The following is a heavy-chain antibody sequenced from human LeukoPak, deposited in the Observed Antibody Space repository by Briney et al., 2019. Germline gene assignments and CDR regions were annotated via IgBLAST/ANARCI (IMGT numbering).Heavy chain of an antibody. CDR2: IYTSGST. D-gene: IGHD6-13*01. Sequence: PSETLSLTCTVSGGSISSGSYYWSWIRQPAGKGLEWIGRIYTSGSTNYNPSLKSRVTISVDTSKNQFSLKLSSVTAADTAVYYCARDSYSSSWPQGYYYYYYYMAVWGKGTTVTISS. J-gene: IGHJ6*03. V-gene: IGHV4-61*02. CDR1: GGSISSGSYY. CDR3: ARDSYSSSWPQGYYYYYYYMAV.